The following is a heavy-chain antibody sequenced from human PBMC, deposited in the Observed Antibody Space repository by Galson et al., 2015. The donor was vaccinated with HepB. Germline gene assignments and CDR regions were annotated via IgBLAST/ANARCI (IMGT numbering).Heavy chain of an antibody. D-gene: IGHD2-2*01. Sequence: SLRLSCAASGFTFSSYGMHWVRQAPGKGLEWVAVIWYDGSNKYYADSVKGQFTISRDNSKNTLYLQMNSLRAEDTAVYYCARDRGDIVVVPAAMRFDPWGQGTLVIVSS. CDR1: GFTFSSYG. V-gene: IGHV3-33*01. J-gene: IGHJ5*02. CDR3: ARDRGDIVVVPAAMRFDP. CDR2: IWYDGSNK.